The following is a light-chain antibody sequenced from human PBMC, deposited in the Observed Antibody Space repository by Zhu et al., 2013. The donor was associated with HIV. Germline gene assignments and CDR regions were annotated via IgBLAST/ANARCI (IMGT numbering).Light chain of an antibody. Sequence: EIVLTQSPGTLSLSPGERATLSCRASQSVSSSYLAWYQQKPGQAPRLLIYGASSRATGIPDRFSGSGSGTDFTLTISRLEPEDFGMYFCQRFGSSYTWTFGQGTNVEIK. CDR1: QSVSSSY. J-gene: IGKJ1*01. CDR3: QRFGSSYTWT. CDR2: GAS. V-gene: IGKV3-20*01.